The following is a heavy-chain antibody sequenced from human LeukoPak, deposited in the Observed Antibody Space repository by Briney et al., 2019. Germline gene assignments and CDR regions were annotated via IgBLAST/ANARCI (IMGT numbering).Heavy chain of an antibody. D-gene: IGHD2-2*01. V-gene: IGHV4-4*07. J-gene: IGHJ5*02. CDR3: ARVQYLRTDWFDP. CDR2: IYSSRST. Sequence: SETLSLTCTVAGGSINSYYWSWIRQPAGKGLEWIGRIYSSRSTTYNPSLKSRVTMSVDTSKNQFSLRLSSVTAADTAVYYCARVQYLRTDWFDPWGQGTLVTVSS. CDR1: GGSINSYY.